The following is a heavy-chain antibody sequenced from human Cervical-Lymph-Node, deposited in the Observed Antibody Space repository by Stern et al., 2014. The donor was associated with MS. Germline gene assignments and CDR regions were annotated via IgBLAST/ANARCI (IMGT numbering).Heavy chain of an antibody. CDR2: SRNKAKSYTT. CDR3: SRDSSGDY. V-gene: IGHV3-72*01. J-gene: IGHJ4*02. CDR1: GFSFSDFY. Sequence: EVQLVESGGGLVQPGGSLRLSCAASGFSFSDFYMDWVRQAPGKGLEWVGRSRNKAKSYTTDYAAPVKGRFTISRDDSKNSLYLQMNSLKTEDTAVYYCSRDSSGDYWGPGTLVTVSS.